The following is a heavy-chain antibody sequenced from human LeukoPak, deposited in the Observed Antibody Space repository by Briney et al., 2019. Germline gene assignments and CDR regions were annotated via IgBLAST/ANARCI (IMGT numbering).Heavy chain of an antibody. CDR2: ISYDGSNK. CDR3: AKDHDFWSGYTDY. CDR1: GFPFSSYG. Sequence: GRSLGLSFAASGFPFSSYGMHWVRPAPGKGLGGVAVISYDGSNKYYADSVKGRFTISRDNSKNTLYLQMNSLRAEDTAVYYCAKDHDFWSGYTDYWGQGTLVTVSS. V-gene: IGHV3-30*18. J-gene: IGHJ4*02. D-gene: IGHD3-3*01.